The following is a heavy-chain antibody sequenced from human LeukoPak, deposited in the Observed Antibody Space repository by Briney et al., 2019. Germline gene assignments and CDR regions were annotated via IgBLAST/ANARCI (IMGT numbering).Heavy chain of an antibody. CDR3: ARDFRSRYCSSTSCYTFDY. Sequence: PGGSLRLSCAASGSTFDDYGMSWVRQSPGKGLEWVSGINWIGGSTGYADSVKGRITISRDNAKNSLYLQMNSLRAEDTALYYCARDFRSRYCSSTSCYTFDYWGQGTLVTVSS. J-gene: IGHJ4*02. CDR1: GSTFDDYG. CDR2: INWIGGST. D-gene: IGHD2-2*01. V-gene: IGHV3-20*04.